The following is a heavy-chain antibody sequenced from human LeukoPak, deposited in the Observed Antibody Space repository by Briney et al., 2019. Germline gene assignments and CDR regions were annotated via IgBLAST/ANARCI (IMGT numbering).Heavy chain of an antibody. CDR2: ISSSSSYI. CDR3: ARDPRKAGAHDAFDI. D-gene: IGHD1-14*01. CDR1: GFTLSSYS. V-gene: IGHV3-21*01. Sequence: GGSLRLSCAASGFTLSSYSMNWVRQAPGKGLEGVSPISSSSSYIYYADSVKGRFTISRDNAKNSLYLQMNSLRAEDTAVYYCARDPRKAGAHDAFDICGQGTMVTVSS. J-gene: IGHJ3*02.